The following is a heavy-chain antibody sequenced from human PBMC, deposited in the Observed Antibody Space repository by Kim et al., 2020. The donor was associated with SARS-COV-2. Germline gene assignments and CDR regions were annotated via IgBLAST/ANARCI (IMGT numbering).Heavy chain of an antibody. CDR3: ASRTQPTGYSSRRETGAFDY. D-gene: IGHD6-13*01. CDR2: INHSGST. Sequence: SETLSLTCAVYGGSFSGYYWSWIRQPPGKGLEWIGEINHSGSTNYNPSLKSRVTISVDTSKNQFSLKLSSVTAADTAVYYCASRTQPTGYSSRRETGAFDYWGQGTLVTVSS. J-gene: IGHJ4*02. CDR1: GGSFSGYY. V-gene: IGHV4-34*01.